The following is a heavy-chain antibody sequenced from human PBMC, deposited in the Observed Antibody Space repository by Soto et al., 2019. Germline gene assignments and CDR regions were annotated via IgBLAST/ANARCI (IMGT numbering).Heavy chain of an antibody. CDR2: ISGTGRST. D-gene: IGHD6-19*01. V-gene: IGHV3-23*01. J-gene: IGHJ4*02. CDR1: GFTFSNCA. CDR3: AKGNTSGWYFFDY. Sequence: VGSLRLSCEASGFTFSNCAMSWVRQAPGKGLEWVSGISGTGRSTFYADSVKDRFTISRDNSKNTVYLEMTSLRAEDTAVYYCAKGNTSGWYFFDYWDQGTLVTVSS.